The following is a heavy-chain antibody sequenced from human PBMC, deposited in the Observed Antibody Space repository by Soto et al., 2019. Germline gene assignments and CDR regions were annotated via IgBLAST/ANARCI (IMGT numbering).Heavy chain of an antibody. CDR1: SDSISSYY. D-gene: IGHD6-13*01. Sequence: DTLSLTCTVSSDSISSYYWSWIRQPPGKRLEWIGYISYSGSTDYNPSLKSRVTISGDTSKNQFSLKVSSVTAADTAVYYCARGTSWQLPFDYWGQGTLVTVSS. J-gene: IGHJ4*02. CDR2: ISYSGST. CDR3: ARGTSWQLPFDY. V-gene: IGHV4-59*01.